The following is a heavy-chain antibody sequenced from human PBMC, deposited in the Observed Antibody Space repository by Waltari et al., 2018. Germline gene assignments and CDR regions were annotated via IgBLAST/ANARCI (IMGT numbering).Heavy chain of an antibody. J-gene: IGHJ4*02. Sequence: QLLESGGGLVQPGGSLRLSCAASEFTFSSYGMSWVRQGPGKGLEWVSGITASGGGTYYADSVRGRFTISRDNPKGALFLKRDSLRAGDRAVYYGAKHGGSTKTRHFDYWGQGNLVTVSS. CDR1: EFTFSSYG. CDR3: AKHGGSTKTRHFDY. V-gene: IGHV3-23*01. CDR2: ITASGGGT. D-gene: IGHD2-15*01.